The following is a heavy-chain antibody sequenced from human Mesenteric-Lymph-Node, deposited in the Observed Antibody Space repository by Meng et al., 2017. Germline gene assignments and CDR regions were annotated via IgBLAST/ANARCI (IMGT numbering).Heavy chain of an antibody. Sequence: QGQLVQSGTEVKKPAATVAVSCTASGYTFTSYAMNWVRQAPGQRLEWMGWINTGNGETKYSQKFQGRVTLTRDTSASTAYMELSSLRSEDTAVYYCASRPGIAVAGFDYWGQGTLVTVSS. CDR2: INTGNGET. D-gene: IGHD6-19*01. CDR1: GYTFTSYA. CDR3: ASRPGIAVAGFDY. J-gene: IGHJ4*02. V-gene: IGHV1-3*04.